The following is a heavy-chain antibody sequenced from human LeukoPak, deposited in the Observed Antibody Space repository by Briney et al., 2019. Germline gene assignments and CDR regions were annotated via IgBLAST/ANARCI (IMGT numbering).Heavy chain of an antibody. CDR2: INPNSGGT. V-gene: IGHV1-2*02. CDR3: ARDLATVATPYFDS. CDR1: GYTFTGYY. D-gene: IGHD4-23*01. J-gene: IGHJ4*02. Sequence: ASVKVSCKFCGYTFTGYYIQWVRQARERGREWVGCINPNSGGTNYAQKFQGRVSVTRDTSISTVYMELSRLRYDDTAVYYCARDLATVATPYFDSWGQGTLVTVSS.